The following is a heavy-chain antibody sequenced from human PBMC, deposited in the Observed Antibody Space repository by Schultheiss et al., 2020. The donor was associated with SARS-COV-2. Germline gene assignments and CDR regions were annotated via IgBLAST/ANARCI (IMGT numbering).Heavy chain of an antibody. CDR1: GFSHSTYA. CDR2: MYYSGST. CDR3: ARSLGYFDWLLYHAFDI. Sequence: GSLRLSCAASGFSHSTYAMSWIRQHPGKGLEWIGYMYYSGSTNYNPSLKSRVTISVDTSKNQFSLKLSSVTAADTAVYYCARSLGYFDWLLYHAFDIWGQGTMVTVSS. J-gene: IGHJ3*02. V-gene: IGHV4-59*01. D-gene: IGHD3-9*01.